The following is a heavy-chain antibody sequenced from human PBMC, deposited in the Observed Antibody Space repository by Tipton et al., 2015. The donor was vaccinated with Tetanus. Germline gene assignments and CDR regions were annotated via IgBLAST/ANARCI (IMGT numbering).Heavy chain of an antibody. J-gene: IGHJ4*02. CDR2: IHHSGLA. V-gene: IGHV4-30-4*01. D-gene: IGHD1-1*01. CDR3: ARANNEFPKKGPFDS. Sequence: TLSLTCTVSGDSVSTGNFYWSWIRQPPGKGLEWIAFIHHSGLAFSKPSPKSRVSISIDTSQNQFSLRLTSVTAADTAVYYCARANNEFPKKGPFDSWGQGSLVIVSS. CDR1: GDSVSTGNFY.